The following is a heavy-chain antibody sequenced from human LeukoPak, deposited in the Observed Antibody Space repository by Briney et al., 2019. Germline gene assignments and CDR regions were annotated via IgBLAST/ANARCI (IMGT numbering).Heavy chain of an antibody. D-gene: IGHD5-12*01. V-gene: IGHV4-59*01. Sequence: SETLSLTCTVSGGSISSYYWSWIRQPPGKGLEWIAYISDIGSINYNPSLKSRVTISVDTSKNQFSLKLSSVTAADTAVYYCARAERRDGYEVVDYWGQGTLVTVSS. CDR1: GGSISSYY. CDR3: ARAERRDGYEVVDY. CDR2: ISDIGSI. J-gene: IGHJ4*02.